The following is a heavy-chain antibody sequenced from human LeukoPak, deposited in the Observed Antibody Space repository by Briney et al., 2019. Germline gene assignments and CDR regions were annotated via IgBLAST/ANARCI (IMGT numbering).Heavy chain of an antibody. CDR3: ARTITIFGVVTRNYGMDV. CDR2: IIPILGIA. J-gene: IGHJ6*02. CDR1: GGTFSSYA. D-gene: IGHD3-3*01. Sequence: SVKVSCKASGGTFSSYAISWVRQAPGQGLEWMGRIIPILGIANYAQKFQGRVTITADKSTSTAYMELSSLRSEDTAVYCCARTITIFGVVTRNYGMDVWGQGTTVTVSS. V-gene: IGHV1-69*04.